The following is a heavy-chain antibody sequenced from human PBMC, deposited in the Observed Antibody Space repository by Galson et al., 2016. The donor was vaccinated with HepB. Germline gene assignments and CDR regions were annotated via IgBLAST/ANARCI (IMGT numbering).Heavy chain of an antibody. CDR3: ARAPTFDYDVSGYYPYYFDY. CDR2: IWYDGSNK. D-gene: IGHD3-22*01. V-gene: IGHV3-33*01. CDR1: GFTFSRFG. J-gene: IGHJ4*02. Sequence: SLRLSCAPSGFTFSRFGMHWVRQAPGKGLEWVADIWYDGSNKYYADSVKGRFAISRDNRKNTLYLQMDSLRAEDTAVYFCARAPTFDYDVSGYYPYYFDYWGQGTLVTVSS.